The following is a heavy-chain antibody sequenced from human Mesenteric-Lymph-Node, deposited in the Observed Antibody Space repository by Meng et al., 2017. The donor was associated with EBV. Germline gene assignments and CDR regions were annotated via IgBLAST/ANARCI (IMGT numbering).Heavy chain of an antibody. D-gene: IGHD3-10*01. CDR2: INPNTGNP. CDR1: GYSFTAYG. Sequence: QVQVVQSGDELKKPGASWKVCCKASGYSFTAYGINWVRQAAGQGLEWMGWINPNTGNPIYAQGFTGRFVFSLDTSVSTANLQISSLKAEDTAVYYCAREASSHPYFDYWGQGTLVTVSS. J-gene: IGHJ4*02. V-gene: IGHV7-4-1*02. CDR3: AREASSHPYFDY.